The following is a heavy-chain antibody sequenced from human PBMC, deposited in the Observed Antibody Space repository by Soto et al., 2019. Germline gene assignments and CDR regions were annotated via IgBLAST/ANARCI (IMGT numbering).Heavy chain of an antibody. CDR3: ARVVHRPALSAYMDV. Sequence: PGGSLRLSCAASGFTVSSNYMSWVRQAPGKGLEWVSVIYSGGSTYYVDSVKGRFTISRDNSKNTLYLQMNSLRAEDTAVYYCARVVHRPALSAYMDVWGKGTTVTVSS. J-gene: IGHJ6*03. CDR2: IYSGGST. CDR1: GFTVSSNY. D-gene: IGHD6-6*01. V-gene: IGHV3-66*01.